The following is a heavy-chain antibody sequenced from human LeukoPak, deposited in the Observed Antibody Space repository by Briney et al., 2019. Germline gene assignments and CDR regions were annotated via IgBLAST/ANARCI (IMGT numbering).Heavy chain of an antibody. CDR3: ARGQVVVIARRYYYYMDV. CDR1: GGSISSYY. CDR2: IYYSGST. Sequence: PSETLSLTCTVSGGSISSYYWRWIRQPPGKGLEWIGYIYYSGSTNYNPSLKSRVTISVDTSKNQFSLKLSSVTAADTAVYYCARGQVVVIARRYYYYMDVWGKGTTVTVSS. V-gene: IGHV4-59*01. D-gene: IGHD2-21*01. J-gene: IGHJ6*03.